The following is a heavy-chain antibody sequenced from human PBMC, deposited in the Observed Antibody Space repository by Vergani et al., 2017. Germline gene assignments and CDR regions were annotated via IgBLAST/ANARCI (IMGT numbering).Heavy chain of an antibody. CDR2: ISYDGSNK. V-gene: IGHV3-30*18. D-gene: IGHD2-15*01. CDR3: AKMIAGYCSGGSCYSVFFDY. CDR1: GFTFSSYG. J-gene: IGHJ4*02. Sequence: QVQLVESGGGVVQPGRSLRLSCAASGFTFSSYGMPLVRQAPGKGLEWVAVISYDGSNKYYADSVKGRFTISRDNSKNTLYLQMNSLRAEDTAVYYCAKMIAGYCSGGSCYSVFFDYWGQGTLVTVSS.